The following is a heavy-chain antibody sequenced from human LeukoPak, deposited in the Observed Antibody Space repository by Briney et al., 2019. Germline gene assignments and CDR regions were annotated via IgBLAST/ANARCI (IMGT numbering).Heavy chain of an antibody. D-gene: IGHD3-22*01. CDR1: GYTFTSYG. J-gene: IGHJ4*02. CDR2: ISAYNGNT. V-gene: IGHV1-18*01. CDR3: ARMRYYYDSSGYPSDY. Sequence: ASVEVSCKASGYTFTSYGISWVRQAPGQGLEWMGWISAYNGNTNYAQKLQGRVTMTTDTSTSTAYMELRSLRSDDTAVYYCARMRYYYDSSGYPSDYWGQGTLVTVSS.